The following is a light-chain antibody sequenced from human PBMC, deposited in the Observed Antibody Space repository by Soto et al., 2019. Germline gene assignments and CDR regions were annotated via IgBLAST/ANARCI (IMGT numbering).Light chain of an antibody. CDR2: KAS. J-gene: IGKJ1*01. CDR1: QAVSTW. CDR3: QQYNTYSRT. Sequence: DIQMTQSPSFVSASVGDRVTITCRASQAVSTWLAWYQQKPGDAPKLLIYKASSLESGVPSRFSGSGSGAEFTLTISSLQPDDFATYYCQQYNTYSRTFGQGTKVEIK. V-gene: IGKV1-5*03.